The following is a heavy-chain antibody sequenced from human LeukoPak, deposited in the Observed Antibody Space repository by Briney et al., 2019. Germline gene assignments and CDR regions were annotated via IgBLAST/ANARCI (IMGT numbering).Heavy chain of an antibody. Sequence: SETLSLTCTVSGVSISSGSYYWSWIRQPAGKGLEWIGRIYTSGSTNYNPSLKSRVTISVDTSKNQFSLKLSSVTAADTAVYYCARGLLGAFDPWGQGTLVTVSS. V-gene: IGHV4-61*02. D-gene: IGHD3-10*01. CDR1: GVSISSGSYY. CDR3: ARGLLGAFDP. CDR2: IYTSGST. J-gene: IGHJ5*02.